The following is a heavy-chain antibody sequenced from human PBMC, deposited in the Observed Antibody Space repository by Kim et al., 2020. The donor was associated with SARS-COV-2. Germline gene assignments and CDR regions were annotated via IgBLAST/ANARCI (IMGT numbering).Heavy chain of an antibody. CDR3: AKAGPGSYYFGGNAFDI. D-gene: IGHD1-26*01. CDR1: GFTFSNYA. J-gene: IGHJ3*02. CDR2: INGVGTAT. Sequence: GGSLRLSCAASGFTFSNYAMSWVRQAPGRGLEWVSGINGVGTATYYADSVKGRFTISRENSKNGLYLQMNSLRAEDTAVYYCAKAGPGSYYFGGNAFDIWGQGTMVTVSS. V-gene: IGHV3-23*01.